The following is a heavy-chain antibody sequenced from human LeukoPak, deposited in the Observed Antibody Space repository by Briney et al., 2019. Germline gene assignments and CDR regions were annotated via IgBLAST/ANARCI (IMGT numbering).Heavy chain of an antibody. V-gene: IGHV3-30*02. D-gene: IGHD6-19*01. CDR2: IRYDGSNK. J-gene: IGHJ3*02. CDR1: GFTFSSYG. Sequence: PGGSLRLSCAASGFTFSSYGMHWVRQAPGKGLEWVAFIRYDGSNKYYADSVKGRFTISRDNSKNTLYLQMNSLRAEDTAVYYCGFGWYGAFDIWGQGTMVTVSS. CDR3: GFGWYGAFDI.